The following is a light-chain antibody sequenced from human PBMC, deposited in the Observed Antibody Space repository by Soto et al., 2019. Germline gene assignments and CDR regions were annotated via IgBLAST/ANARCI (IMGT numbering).Light chain of an antibody. J-gene: IGLJ1*01. CDR3: QSHDSTLIAYV. Sequence: QSVLTQPPSVSGAPGQRVTISCTGSSANIGAAYNVDWYQQLPGTAPKLLIYGNTHRPSGVPDRFSGSKSGTSASLAITGLQAEDEADYYCQSHDSTLIAYVFGSGTKLTVL. CDR2: GNT. CDR1: SANIGAAYN. V-gene: IGLV1-40*01.